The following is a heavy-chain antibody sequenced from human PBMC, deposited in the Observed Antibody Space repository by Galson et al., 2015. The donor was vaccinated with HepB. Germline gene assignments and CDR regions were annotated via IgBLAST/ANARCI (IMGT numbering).Heavy chain of an antibody. CDR2: IDPSDSYT. V-gene: IGHV5-10-1*01. D-gene: IGHD2-2*01. J-gene: IGHJ6*02. CDR1: GYSFTSYW. Sequence: QSGAEVKKPGESLWISCKGSGYSFTSYWISWVRQMPGKGLEWMGRIDPSDSYTNYSPSFQGHVTISADKSISTAYLQCSSLKASDTAMYYCASHIPLCSSTSCYPSYGMDVWGQGTTVTVSS. CDR3: ASHIPLCSSTSCYPSYGMDV.